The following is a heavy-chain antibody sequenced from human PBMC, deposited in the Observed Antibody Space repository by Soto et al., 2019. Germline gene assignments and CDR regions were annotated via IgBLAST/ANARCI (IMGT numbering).Heavy chain of an antibody. CDR2: ISSSGSTI. J-gene: IGHJ6*03. CDR3: ARVKRDYDFWSGSLYYMDV. V-gene: IGHV3-11*01. D-gene: IGHD3-3*01. CDR1: GFTFSDYY. Sequence: GGSLRLSCAASGFTFSDYYMSWIRQAPGKGLEWVSYISSSGSTIYYADSVKGRFTISRDNAKNSLYLQMNSLRAEDTAVYYCARVKRDYDFWSGSLYYMDVWGKGTTVTVSS.